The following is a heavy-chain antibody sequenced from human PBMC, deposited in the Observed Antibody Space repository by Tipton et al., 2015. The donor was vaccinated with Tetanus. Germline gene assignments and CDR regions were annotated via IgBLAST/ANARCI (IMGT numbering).Heavy chain of an antibody. CDR3: ARTGLLTTMTTELDF. D-gene: IGHD4-17*01. CDR2: IIPIFGTI. Sequence: QLVQSGAEVRKPGSSVKVSCETSGGSFSTYITSWVRQAPGQGLEWMGSIIPIFGTITYAQSFQGRITITADKSTSTSHMSLSSLRSEDSAVYYCARTGLLTTMTTELDFWGQGTLVTVSS. V-gene: IGHV1-69*06. J-gene: IGHJ4*02. CDR1: GGSFSTYI.